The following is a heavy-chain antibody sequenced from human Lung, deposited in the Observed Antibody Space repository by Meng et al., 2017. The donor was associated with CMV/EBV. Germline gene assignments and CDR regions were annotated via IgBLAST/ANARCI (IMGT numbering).Heavy chain of an antibody. CDR2: CDSGDT. J-gene: IGHJ4*02. V-gene: IGHV4-38-2*01. CDR1: GHSISSDYF. D-gene: IGHD2-15*01. CDR3: ARILKRLGLDY. Sequence: SETLSLTCHVSGHSISSDYFWGWVRQSPGTGLEWVGICDSGDTYYNPSLKSRVSISVDTSKNQFSLKMSSVTAADTAVYYCARILKRLGLDYWGQGSLVTVSS.